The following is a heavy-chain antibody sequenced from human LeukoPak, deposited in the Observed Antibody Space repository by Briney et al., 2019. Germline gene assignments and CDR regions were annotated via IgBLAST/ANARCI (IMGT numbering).Heavy chain of an antibody. CDR1: GFTFTKAW. D-gene: IGHD3-22*01. CDR2: IRSKTDAEIA. V-gene: IGHV3-15*01. J-gene: IGHJ4*02. CDR3: TTGVHTYFSDSSRSYSRGWYFDY. Sequence: GGSLRLSCAASGFTFTKAWMSWVRQIPGMGLEWVARIRSKTDAEIAEYATSVKGRFTISRDDSQNTLYLQMNSLETDDTAVYYCTTGVHTYFSDSSRSYSRGWYFDYWGQGTLVSVSS.